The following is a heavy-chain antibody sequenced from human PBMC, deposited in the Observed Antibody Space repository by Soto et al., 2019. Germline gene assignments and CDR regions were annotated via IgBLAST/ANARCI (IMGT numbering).Heavy chain of an antibody. V-gene: IGHV1-18*04. J-gene: IGHJ4*02. D-gene: IGHD6-13*01. CDR1: GYTFTSYG. CDR3: ARVAPYGYYFDY. CDR2: ISAYNGNT. Sequence: ASVKVSCKASGYTFTSYGISWVRQAPGQGLEWMGWISAYNGNTNYAQKFQGRVTMTTDTSTSTAYMELRSLRSEDTAVYYCARVAPYGYYFDYWGQGTLVTVSS.